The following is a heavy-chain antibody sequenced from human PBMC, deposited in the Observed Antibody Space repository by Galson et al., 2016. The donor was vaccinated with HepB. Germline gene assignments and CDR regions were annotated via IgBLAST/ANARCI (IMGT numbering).Heavy chain of an antibody. CDR2: ITRSGDAT. CDR1: GFSFSNSG. Sequence: SLRLSCAASGFSFSNSGMSWVRQAPGRGLEWVSSITRSGDATHYADFVKGRFTITRNNSLNTLYLYMNNLPAGDTARYYCGKPGGLDYWGQGALVTVSS. J-gene: IGHJ4*02. V-gene: IGHV3-23*01. CDR3: GKPGGLDY. D-gene: IGHD3-16*01.